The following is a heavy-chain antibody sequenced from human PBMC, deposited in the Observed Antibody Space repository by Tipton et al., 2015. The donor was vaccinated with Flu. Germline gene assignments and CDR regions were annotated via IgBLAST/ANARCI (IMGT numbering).Heavy chain of an antibody. V-gene: IGHV4-39*01. CDR2: IYPSGST. J-gene: IGHJ4*02. CDR1: SGSIRSTNYF. D-gene: IGHD3-10*02. CDR3: ARLSYYDVDLKNWYFDY. Sequence: GLVKPSETLSLTCTVSSGSIRSTNYFCAWIRQPPGKRLELIGSIYPSGSTYYNPSLKNRVTISVDTSKNQFSLRLSSVTAADTAVYFCARLSYYDVDLKNWYFDYWGQGALVTVSS.